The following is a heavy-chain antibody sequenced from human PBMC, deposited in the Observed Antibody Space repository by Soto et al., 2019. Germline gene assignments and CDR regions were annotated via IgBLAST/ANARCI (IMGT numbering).Heavy chain of an antibody. CDR1: GFTFSSYA. CDR2: ISGSGGST. J-gene: IGHJ4*02. D-gene: IGHD4-17*01. V-gene: IGHV3-23*01. Sequence: GGSLRLSXAASGFTFSSYAMSWVRQAPGKGLEWVSAISGSGGSTYYADSVKGRFTISRDNSKNTLYLQMNSLRAEGTAVYYCAKVGSYGDYGLAHFDYWGQGTLVTVSS. CDR3: AKVGSYGDYGLAHFDY.